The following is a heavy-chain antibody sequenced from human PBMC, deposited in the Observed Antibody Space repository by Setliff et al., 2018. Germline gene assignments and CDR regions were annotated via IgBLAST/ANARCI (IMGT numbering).Heavy chain of an antibody. V-gene: IGHV4-59*02. D-gene: IGHD2-21*01. CDR1: GGSVRSHY. CDR3: ARGLVAARYYYYYYMDV. CDR2: IYYSGST. Sequence: LSLTCTVSGGSVRSHYWSWIRHSPGKGLEWIGFIYYSGSTNYNPSLKSRVTISVDTSKNQFSLKLSSVTAADTAVYYCARGLVAARYYYYYYMDVWGKGTTVTVSS. J-gene: IGHJ6*03.